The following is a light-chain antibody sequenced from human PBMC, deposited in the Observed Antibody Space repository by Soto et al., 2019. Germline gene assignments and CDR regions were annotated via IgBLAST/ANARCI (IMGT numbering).Light chain of an antibody. Sequence: EIVMTQSPATLSVSPGERATLSCRASQSVSSNLAWYQQKPGQAPRLLIYGASTRATGIPARFSGSGSGTEFTRTISSLQSEDFAVYYCQQYNNYPFTFGPGTKVDIK. V-gene: IGKV3-15*01. CDR3: QQYNNYPFT. CDR1: QSVSSN. J-gene: IGKJ3*01. CDR2: GAS.